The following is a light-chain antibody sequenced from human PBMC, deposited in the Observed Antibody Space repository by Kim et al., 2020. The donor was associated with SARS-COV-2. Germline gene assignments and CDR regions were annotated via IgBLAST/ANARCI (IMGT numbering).Light chain of an antibody. CDR2: EDY. V-gene: IGLV6-57*01. Sequence: GKTVTISCTRSIGNIASNFVQWYQQRPGSSPTIVIYEDYQRPSGVPDRFAGSIDRSANSASLTISGLKTEDEADYYCQSYDATNQVFGGGTQLTVL. CDR1: IGNIASNF. J-gene: IGLJ3*02. CDR3: QSYDATNQV.